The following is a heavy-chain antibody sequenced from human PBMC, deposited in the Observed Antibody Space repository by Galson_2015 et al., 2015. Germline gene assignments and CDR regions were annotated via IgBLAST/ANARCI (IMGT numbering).Heavy chain of an antibody. D-gene: IGHD3-3*01. CDR3: ARGVTTLEVAPAAGWFDT. CDR1: GGTFSSYA. V-gene: IGHV1-69*06. J-gene: IGHJ5*02. Sequence: SVKVSCKASGGTFSSYAVNWVRQAPGQGLEWMGGIIPIFGTINYAQKFQGRMTMTSDTSTNTAYMELRTLRSDDTAMYYCARGVTTLEVAPAAGWFDTWGPGTLVTVSS. CDR2: IIPIFGTI.